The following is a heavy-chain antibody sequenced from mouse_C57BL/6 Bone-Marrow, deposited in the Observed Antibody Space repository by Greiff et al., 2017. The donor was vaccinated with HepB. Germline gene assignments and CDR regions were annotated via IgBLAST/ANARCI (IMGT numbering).Heavy chain of an antibody. CDR2: ISNGGGST. V-gene: IGHV5-12*01. D-gene: IGHD2-10*01. Sequence: EVQLVESGGGLVQPGGSLKLSCAASGFTFSDYYMYWVRQTPEKRLEWVAYISNGGGSTYYPDTVKGRFTISRDNAKNTLYLQMSRLKSEDTAMYYCARRGGGLLSYYYAMDYWGQGTSVTVSS. CDR3: ARRGGGLLSYYYAMDY. J-gene: IGHJ4*01. CDR1: GFTFSDYY.